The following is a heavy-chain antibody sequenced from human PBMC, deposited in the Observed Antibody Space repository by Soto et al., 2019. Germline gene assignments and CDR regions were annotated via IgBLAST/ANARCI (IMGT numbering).Heavy chain of an antibody. V-gene: IGHV4-30-4*01. Sequence: SETLSLTCTVSGGSISSGDYYWSWIRQPPGKGLEWIGYIYYSGSTYYNPALKSRVTISVDTSKNQFSLKLSSVTAADTAVYYCARASIAAPKRFYYYYYGMDVWGQGTTVTVSS. CDR2: IYYSGST. CDR3: ARASIAAPKRFYYYYYGMDV. CDR1: GGSISSGDYY. J-gene: IGHJ6*02. D-gene: IGHD6-6*01.